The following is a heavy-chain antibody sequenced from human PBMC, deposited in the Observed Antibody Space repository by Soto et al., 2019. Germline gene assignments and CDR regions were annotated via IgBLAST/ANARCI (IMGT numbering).Heavy chain of an antibody. CDR3: ANYCAFWGASLTPNFGS. D-gene: IGHD3-3*01. J-gene: IGHJ5*01. V-gene: IGHV3-30*18. CDR2: MSHDDNRK. CDR1: GFTVTNYS. Sequence: QAQLVESGGGVVQPGASLRLSCAASGFTVTNYSMHWVRHSPGKGLEWVAFMSHDDNRKRSSDSVKGRFNISIDNSKSTSYKKLDRLRADMTAEYSCANYCAFWGASLTPNFGSWG.